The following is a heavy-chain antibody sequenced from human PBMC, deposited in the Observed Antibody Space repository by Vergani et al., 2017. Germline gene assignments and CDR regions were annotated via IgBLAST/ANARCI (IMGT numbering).Heavy chain of an antibody. Sequence: QVQLVQSGAEVKKPGASVKVSCKASGYTFTSYAMHWVRQAPGQRLEWMGWINAGNGNTKYSRKFQGRVTITRDTSASTAYMELSSLRSEDTAVYYCARDTAMVRGLYYYYYMDVWGKGTTVTVSS. D-gene: IGHD5-18*01. CDR1: GYTFTSYA. CDR2: INAGNGNT. V-gene: IGHV1-3*01. J-gene: IGHJ6*03. CDR3: ARDTAMVRGLYYYYYMDV.